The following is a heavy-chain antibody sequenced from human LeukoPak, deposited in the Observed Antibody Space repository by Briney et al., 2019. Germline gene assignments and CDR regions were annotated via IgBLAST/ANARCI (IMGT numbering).Heavy chain of an antibody. D-gene: IGHD3-10*01. CDR1: GFTFSSCW. V-gene: IGHV3-7*01. J-gene: IGHJ4*02. Sequence: GGSLRLSCAASGFTFSSCWMSWVRQAPGKGLEWVANIKQDGSEKYYVDSVKGRFTISRDNAKNSLYLQMNSLRAEDTAVYYCARDLRGSRLLWFGELSTFDYWGQGTLVTVSS. CDR2: IKQDGSEK. CDR3: ARDLRGSRLLWFGELSTFDY.